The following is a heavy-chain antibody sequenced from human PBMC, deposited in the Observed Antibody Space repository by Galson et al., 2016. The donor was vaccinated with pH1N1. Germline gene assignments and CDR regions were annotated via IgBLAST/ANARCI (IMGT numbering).Heavy chain of an antibody. J-gene: IGHJ6*02. CDR1: GASFSSRNW. Sequence: ETLSLTCAVSGASFSSRNWWSWVRQAPGKGLEWIGEIYYSGSTNYNPSLKSRVTIPVDKSNHQLSLRLSSVTAADTAVYYCARQMTPPGHYFHHLDVWGQGATVTVSS. CDR3: ARQMTPPGHYFHHLDV. D-gene: IGHD2/OR15-2a*01. CDR2: IYYSGST. V-gene: IGHV4-4*02.